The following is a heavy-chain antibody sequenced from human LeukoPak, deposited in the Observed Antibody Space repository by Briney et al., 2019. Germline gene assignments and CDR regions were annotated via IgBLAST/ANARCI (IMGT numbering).Heavy chain of an antibody. V-gene: IGHV1-2*02. Sequence: ASVKVSCKASEYPFTAYYMHWVRQAPGQGLEWMGWINPKSGDTNSAQKFQGRVTMTRDTSISTAYMDLSRLTSDDTALYYCARELKAGRGDTGAFDIWGQGTSLTVSS. D-gene: IGHD4-17*01. J-gene: IGHJ3*02. CDR2: INPKSGDT. CDR3: ARELKAGRGDTGAFDI. CDR1: EYPFTAYY.